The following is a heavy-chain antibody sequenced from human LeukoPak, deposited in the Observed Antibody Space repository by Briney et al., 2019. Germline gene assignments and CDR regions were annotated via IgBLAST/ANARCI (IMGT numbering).Heavy chain of an antibody. Sequence: KPSETPSLTCTVSGGSISSYYWSWIRQPPGKGLEWIGYIYYSGSTNYNPSLKGRVTISVDTSKNQFSLKLSSVTAADTAMYYCARVGWTHALDYWGQGTLVTVSS. V-gene: IGHV4-59*01. CDR2: IYYSGST. D-gene: IGHD2-15*01. CDR1: GGSISSYY. J-gene: IGHJ4*02. CDR3: ARVGWTHALDY.